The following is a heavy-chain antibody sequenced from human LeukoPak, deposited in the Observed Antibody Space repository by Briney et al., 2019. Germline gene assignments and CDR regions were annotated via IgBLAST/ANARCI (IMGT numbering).Heavy chain of an antibody. CDR2: IYYSGST. D-gene: IGHD5-18*01. Sequence: PSETLSLTCTVSGGPISSYYWSWIRQPPGKGLEWIGYIYYSGSTNYNPSLKSRVTISVDTSKNQFSLKLSSVTAADTAVYYCASSPLGTAMAFPMDVWGQGTTVTVSS. J-gene: IGHJ6*02. V-gene: IGHV4-59*01. CDR3: ASSPLGTAMAFPMDV. CDR1: GGPISSYY.